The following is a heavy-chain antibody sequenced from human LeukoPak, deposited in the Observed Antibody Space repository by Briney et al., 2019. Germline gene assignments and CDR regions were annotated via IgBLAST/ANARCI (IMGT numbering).Heavy chain of an antibody. V-gene: IGHV1-3*01. D-gene: IGHD3-22*01. Sequence: GASVKVSCKASGYTFTDYGMHWVRQAPGQRLEWMAWINAGNGNAKYSQKFQGRVTITRDTSACTAYMELSSLRSEDTAVYYCARVPLHDRNDYYYPHWGQGTVVTVSS. CDR2: INAGNGNA. CDR3: ARVPLHDRNDYYYPH. J-gene: IGHJ1*01. CDR1: GYTFTDYG.